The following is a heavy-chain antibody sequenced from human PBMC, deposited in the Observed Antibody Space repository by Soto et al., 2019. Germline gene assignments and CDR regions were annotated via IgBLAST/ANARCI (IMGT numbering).Heavy chain of an antibody. CDR2: MYYTGST. V-gene: IGHV4-61*03. D-gene: IGHD6-19*01. Sequence: SETLSLTCTVSGGSVNIGSFYWSWIRQPPGKGLEWIGHMYYTGSTSYNPSLKSRVTISIDTSKNHFSLKLGSVTAADTAVYYCARKFSGLYSGFGPWGQGILVTVSS. CDR1: GGSVNIGSFY. CDR3: ARKFSGLYSGFGP. J-gene: IGHJ5*02.